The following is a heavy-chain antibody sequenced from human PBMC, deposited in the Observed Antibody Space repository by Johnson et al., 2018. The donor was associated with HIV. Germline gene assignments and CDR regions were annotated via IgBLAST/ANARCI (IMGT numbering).Heavy chain of an antibody. J-gene: IGHJ3*02. D-gene: IGHD1-7*01. V-gene: IGHV3-7*01. CDR1: GFTFSSYW. CDR3: ARDRIPYNWNYEGDAFDI. Sequence: VQLVESGGGLVKPGGSLRLSCAASGFTFSSYWMSWVRQAPGTGLEWVANIKQDGSEEYYVDSVKGRFTISRDNAKHTLYLQMNSLRAEDTAVYYCARDRIPYNWNYEGDAFDIWGQGTMVTVSS. CDR2: IKQDGSEE.